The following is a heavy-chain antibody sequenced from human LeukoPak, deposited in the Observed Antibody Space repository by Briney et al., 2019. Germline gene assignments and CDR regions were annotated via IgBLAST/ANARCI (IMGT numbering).Heavy chain of an antibody. CDR3: ARVLPVRRQFFDI. V-gene: IGHV4-34*01. Sequence: SETLSLTCAVYGGSFSGYYWSWIRQPPGKGLEWIGEINHSGSTNYNPSLKSRVTISVVTSKNQFSLKLSSVTAADTAVYYCARVLPVRRQFFDIWGQGTMVTVSS. CDR1: GGSFSGYY. J-gene: IGHJ3*02. D-gene: IGHD3-10*01. CDR2: INHSGST.